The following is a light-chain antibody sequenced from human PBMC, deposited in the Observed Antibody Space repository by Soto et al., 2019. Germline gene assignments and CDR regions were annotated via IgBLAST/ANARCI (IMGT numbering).Light chain of an antibody. Sequence: ETVLTQSPATLSLSPGERATLSCRASQSVSIYLAWYQQKPGQAPRLLISDASYRATGVPARFSGSGSVTDFSLTISSLEPEDVAVYYCQQRYAWPPITFGQGTRLEI. J-gene: IGKJ5*01. V-gene: IGKV3-11*01. CDR2: DAS. CDR1: QSVSIY. CDR3: QQRYAWPPIT.